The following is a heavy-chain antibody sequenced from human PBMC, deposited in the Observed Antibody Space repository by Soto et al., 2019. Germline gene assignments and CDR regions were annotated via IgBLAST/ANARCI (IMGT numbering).Heavy chain of an antibody. CDR3: ARRTWGMDV. J-gene: IGHJ6*02. D-gene: IGHD2-8*01. CDR1: SGSIGTTNW. V-gene: IGHV4-4*02. CDR2: IFHSRNT. Sequence: QVQLQESGPGLVKPSGTLSLTCAVSSGSIGTTNWWSWVRQTPGKGLEWIGEIFHSRNTYYNPSLASRVTISVDTSKNQFSLNLRSVTAADTAVYSCARRTWGMDVWGQGTTVTVSS.